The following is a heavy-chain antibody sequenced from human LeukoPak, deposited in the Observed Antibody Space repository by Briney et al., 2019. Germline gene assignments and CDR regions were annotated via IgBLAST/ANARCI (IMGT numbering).Heavy chain of an antibody. J-gene: IGHJ6*03. Sequence: GGSLRLSCAASGFTFSSYWMSWVRQAPGKGLEWVANIKQDGSEKYYVDSVKGRFTISRDNAKNSLYLQMNSLRAEDTAVYYCARVDTYDFWSGYYPDYYYYMDVWGKGTTVTVSS. CDR2: IKQDGSEK. CDR3: ARVDTYDFWSGYYPDYYYYMDV. D-gene: IGHD3-3*01. V-gene: IGHV3-7*01. CDR1: GFTFSSYW.